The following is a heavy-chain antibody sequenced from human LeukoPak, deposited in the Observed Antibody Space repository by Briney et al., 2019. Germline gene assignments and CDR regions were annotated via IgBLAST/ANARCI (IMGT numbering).Heavy chain of an antibody. CDR2: IKQDGSGK. D-gene: IGHD2-2*01. J-gene: IGHJ6*03. V-gene: IGHV3-7*01. CDR1: GFTFSSYW. Sequence: PGGSLRLSCAASGFTFSSYWMSWVRQAPGKGLEWVANIKQDGSGKYYVDSVKGRFTISRDNAKNSLYLQMNSLRAEDTAVYYCAREYCSSTSCSRYYYYYMDVWGKGTTVTVSS. CDR3: AREYCSSTSCSRYYYYYMDV.